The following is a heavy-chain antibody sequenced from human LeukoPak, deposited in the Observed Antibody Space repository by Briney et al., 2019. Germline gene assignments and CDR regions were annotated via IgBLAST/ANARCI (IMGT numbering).Heavy chain of an antibody. CDR3: ARGGSGWLPFDC. CDR1: GYTFTSYD. Sequence: ASVKVSCKASGYTFTSYDINWVRQATGQGLAWMGWMNPNSGNTGYAQKFQGRVTMTRNTSISTGYMELSSLRSEDTAVYYCARGGSGWLPFDCWGQGTLVTVSS. V-gene: IGHV1-8*01. D-gene: IGHD6-19*01. CDR2: MNPNSGNT. J-gene: IGHJ4*02.